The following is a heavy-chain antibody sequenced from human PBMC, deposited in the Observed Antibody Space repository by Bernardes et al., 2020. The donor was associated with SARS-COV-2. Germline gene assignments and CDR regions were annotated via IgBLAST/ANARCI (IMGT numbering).Heavy chain of an antibody. CDR3: ATDQRYYDILTGRTYYYGMDV. V-gene: IGHV1-24*01. J-gene: IGHJ6*02. CDR1: GYTLTELS. Sequence: ASVKVSCKVSGYTLTELSMHWVRQAPGKGLEWMGGFDPEDGETIYAQKFQGRVTMTEDTSTDTAYMELSSLRSEDTAVYYRATDQRYYDILTGRTYYYGMDVWGQGTTVTVSS. CDR2: FDPEDGET. D-gene: IGHD3-9*01.